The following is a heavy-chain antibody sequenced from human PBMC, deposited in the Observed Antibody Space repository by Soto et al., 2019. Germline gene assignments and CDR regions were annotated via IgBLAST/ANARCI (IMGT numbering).Heavy chain of an antibody. J-gene: IGHJ4*02. CDR2: VSSNGGST. Sequence: PGGSLRLSCSASEFTFNSYAMHWVRQAPGKGLEYVSAVSSNGGSTYYADSVKGRFTISRDNSKNTLYLQMNSLRAEDTAVYYCARDWSSSGFDYWGQGTLVTVSS. CDR3: ARDWSSSGFDY. V-gene: IGHV3-64*04. D-gene: IGHD6-19*01. CDR1: EFTFNSYA.